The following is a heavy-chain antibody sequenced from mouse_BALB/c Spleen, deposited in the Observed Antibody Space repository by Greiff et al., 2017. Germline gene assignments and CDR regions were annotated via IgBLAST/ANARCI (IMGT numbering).Heavy chain of an antibody. D-gene: IGHD2-14*01. CDR1: GFTFSSYG. J-gene: IGHJ1*01. CDR3: ARRGYYRYDGSLYWYFDV. CDR2: ISDGGSYT. Sequence: EVQVVESGGDLVKPGGSLKLSCAASGFTFSSYGMYWVRQTPEKRLEWVATISDGGSYTYYPDSVKGRFTISRDNAKNNLYLQMSSLKSEDTAMYYCARRGYYRYDGSLYWYFDVWGAGTTVTVSS. V-gene: IGHV5-4*02.